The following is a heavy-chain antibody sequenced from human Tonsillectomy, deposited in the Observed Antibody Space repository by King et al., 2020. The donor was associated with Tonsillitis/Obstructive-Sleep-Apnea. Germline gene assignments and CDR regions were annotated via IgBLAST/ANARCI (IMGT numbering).Heavy chain of an antibody. CDR1: GYAFTDYY. CDR3: VSGADFEY. CDR2: INPNSGGT. D-gene: IGHD5-12*01. J-gene: IGHJ4*02. Sequence: VQLVESGAEVKKSGASVKVSCKASGYAFTDYYIHWVRQAPGEGLEWMGWINPNSGGTDHARKSQGRVTMTRDTSITTAYMDLSRLRPDDTAVYYCVSGADFEYWGQGTLVTVSS. V-gene: IGHV1-2*02.